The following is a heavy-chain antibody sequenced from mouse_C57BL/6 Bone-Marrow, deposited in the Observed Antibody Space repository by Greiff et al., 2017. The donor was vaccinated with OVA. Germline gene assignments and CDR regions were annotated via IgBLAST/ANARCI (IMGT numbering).Heavy chain of an antibody. D-gene: IGHD1-1*01. CDR3: ARHVYYGSSGYAMDY. V-gene: IGHV5-6*01. J-gene: IGHJ4*01. CDR1: GFTFSSYG. Sequence: EVMLVESGGDLVKPGGSLKLSCAASGFTFSSYGMSWVRQTPDKRLEWVATISSGGSYTYYPDSVKGRFTISRDNAKNTLYLQMSSLKSEDTAMYYCARHVYYGSSGYAMDYWGQGTSVTVSS. CDR2: ISSGGSYT.